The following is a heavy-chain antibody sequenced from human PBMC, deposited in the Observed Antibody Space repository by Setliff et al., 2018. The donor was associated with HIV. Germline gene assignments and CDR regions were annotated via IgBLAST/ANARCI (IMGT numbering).Heavy chain of an antibody. V-gene: IGHV1-2*06. CDR1: GYTFTGYF. D-gene: IGHD3-9*01. J-gene: IGHJ3*02. CDR2: ISPNTGDT. CDR3: AREYDVLTGYYISAFDI. Sequence: ASVKVSCKASGYTFTGYFIHWVRQAPGQGLEWMGRISPNTGDTNYAQKFQDRVTMTRDTSINTAYMELSRLRSDDTAVYYCAREYDVLTGYYISAFDIWGQGTMVTVSS.